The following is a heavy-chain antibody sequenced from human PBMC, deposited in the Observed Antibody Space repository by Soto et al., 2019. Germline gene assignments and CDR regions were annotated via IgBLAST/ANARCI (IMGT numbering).Heavy chain of an antibody. CDR1: GLTFGSRA. D-gene: IGHD3-10*01. CDR2: ITDTGGDA. V-gene: IGHV3-23*01. J-gene: IGHJ4*02. Sequence: LRLSCVASGLTFGSRAMTWVRQAPGEGLQWVSTITDTGGDAKYADSVRGRFVISRDNSKKTLYLQMTSLTAEDSAMYYCARGSTDSYPGSRIFDFWGRGTLVTVSS. CDR3: ARGSTDSYPGSRIFDF.